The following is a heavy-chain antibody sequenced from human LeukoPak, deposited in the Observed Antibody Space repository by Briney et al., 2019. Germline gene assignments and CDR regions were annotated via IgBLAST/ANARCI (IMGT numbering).Heavy chain of an antibody. CDR1: EFNFFSYG. Sequence: PGGSLRLSCVASEFNFFSYGMQWVRQAPGKGLVWVSRIFTDGTTTSYADSVKGRFTISRDNAKNTLYLEMKSLRVEDTAVYYCARELPREVTLDYWGQVTLVTVSP. V-gene: IGHV3-74*01. CDR3: ARELPREVTLDY. CDR2: IFTDGTTT. D-gene: IGHD2-21*02. J-gene: IGHJ4*01.